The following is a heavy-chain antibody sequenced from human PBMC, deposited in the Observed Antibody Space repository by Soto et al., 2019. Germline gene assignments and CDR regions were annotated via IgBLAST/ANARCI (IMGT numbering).Heavy chain of an antibody. D-gene: IGHD1-1*01. CDR2: INWNSGTL. CDR3: AKGRTRPLQLGSFGDNAFDV. V-gene: IGHV3-9*01. CDR1: GFTFDDYA. Sequence: EVQLVESGGGLVQPGRSLRLSCAASGFTFDDYAMHWVRQVPGKGLEWVSGINWNSGTLVYADSVKGRFTISRDNAKNSLFLQMNSLRAEDTALYFCAKGRTRPLQLGSFGDNAFDVWGQGTMVTVSS. J-gene: IGHJ3*01.